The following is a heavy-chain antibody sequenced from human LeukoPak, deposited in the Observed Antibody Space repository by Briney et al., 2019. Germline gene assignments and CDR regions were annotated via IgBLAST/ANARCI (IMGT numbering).Heavy chain of an antibody. CDR2: IKQDGSEK. CDR3: VRSHFGEQFDY. Sequence: GGSLRLSCAASGFTFSSFWMTWVRQAPGKGLEWVTNIKQDGSEKYYVGSVKGRFTISRDNVKNSLYLQMNSLRAEDTAVYYCVRSHFGEQFDYWGQGTLVTVSS. J-gene: IGHJ4*02. CDR1: GFTFSSFW. V-gene: IGHV3-7*01. D-gene: IGHD4/OR15-4a*01.